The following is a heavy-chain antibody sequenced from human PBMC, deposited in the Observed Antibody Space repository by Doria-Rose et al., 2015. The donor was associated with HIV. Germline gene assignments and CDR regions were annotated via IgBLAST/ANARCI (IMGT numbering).Heavy chain of an antibody. Sequence: QITLKESGPVLVKPTETLTLTCTVSGVSLSSPGMGVSWIRQPPGKALEWLANIFADDERSYKTSLKSRLTISRATSKSQVVLTMTDMDPVDTATYHCARIKSSRWYRKYYFDFWGQGTLVIVSA. V-gene: IGHV2-26*01. CDR1: GVSLSSPGMG. CDR3: ARIKSSRWYRKYYFDF. J-gene: IGHJ4*02. CDR2: IFADDER. D-gene: IGHD6-13*01.